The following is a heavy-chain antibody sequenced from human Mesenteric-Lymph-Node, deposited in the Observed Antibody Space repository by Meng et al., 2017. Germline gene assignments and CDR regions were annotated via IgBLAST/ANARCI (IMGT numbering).Heavy chain of an antibody. CDR1: GFTFSSYG. V-gene: IGHV3-33*01. J-gene: IGHJ6*02. D-gene: IGHD6-19*01. CDR2: IWYDGSNK. Sequence: GESLKISCAASGFTFSSYGMHWVRQAPGKGLEWVAAIWYDGSNKYYADSVKGRFTISRDNSKNTLYLQVNSLRAEDMAVYYWARTYGYSSGWYIGPYYYYYGMDVWGQGTTVTVSS. CDR3: ARTYGYSSGWYIGPYYYYYGMDV.